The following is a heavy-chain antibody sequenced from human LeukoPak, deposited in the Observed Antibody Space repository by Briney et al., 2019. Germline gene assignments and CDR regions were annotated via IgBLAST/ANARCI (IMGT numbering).Heavy chain of an antibody. CDR2: IDPSDGST. V-gene: IGHV1-46*01. D-gene: IGHD5-24*01. J-gene: IGHJ4*02. Sequence: EASVKVSCKASGYTFTSYYMHWVRQAPGQGLEWMGIIDPSDGSTSCAQKFQGRVTMRRDRSTSTVYMELSSLRSEDTAVYYCARSKKRFDYWGQGTLVTVSS. CDR1: GYTFTSYY. CDR3: ARSKKRFDY.